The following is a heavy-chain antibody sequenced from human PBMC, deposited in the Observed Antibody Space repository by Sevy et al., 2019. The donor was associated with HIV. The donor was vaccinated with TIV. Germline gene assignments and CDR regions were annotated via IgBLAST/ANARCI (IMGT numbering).Heavy chain of an antibody. CDR3: TTDSKTRGLSALLDY. CDR2: IKRKTDGGTT. D-gene: IGHD3-10*01. Sequence: GGSLRLSCAASGFTFSNAWMSWVRQAPGKGLEWVGRIKRKTDGGTTDYAAPVKGRFTISRDDSKNTLYLQMNSLKTEDTAIYYCTTDSKTRGLSALLDYWGQGTLVTVSS. J-gene: IGHJ4*02. CDR1: GFTFSNAW. V-gene: IGHV3-15*01.